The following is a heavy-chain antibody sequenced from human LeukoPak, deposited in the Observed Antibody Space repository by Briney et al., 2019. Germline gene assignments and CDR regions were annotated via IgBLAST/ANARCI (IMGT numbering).Heavy chain of an antibody. Sequence: GGSLTLSCAASGFTVSSNYMSWVRQAPGKGLEWVSVIYSGGFTYYADSVKGRFTISRDSSKNTLYLQMNSLRAEDTAVYYCARDRSRDCSSTSCYFDAFDIWGQGTMVTVSS. CDR2: IYSGGFT. V-gene: IGHV3-66*02. CDR1: GFTVSSNY. J-gene: IGHJ3*02. CDR3: ARDRSRDCSSTSCYFDAFDI. D-gene: IGHD2-2*01.